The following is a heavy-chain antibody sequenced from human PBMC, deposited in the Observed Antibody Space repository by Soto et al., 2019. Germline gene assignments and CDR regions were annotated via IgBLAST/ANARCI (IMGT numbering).Heavy chain of an antibody. Sequence: GESLKISCKGSGYSFTSFWISWVRQMPGKGLEWMGRIDPSDSYTNYSPSFQGHVTISADKSISTAYLQWSSLKASDTALYYCASSPRGFCSSTSCRELGNYYGMAVWGQGTTVTVSS. CDR2: IDPSDSYT. CDR3: ASSPRGFCSSTSCRELGNYYGMAV. V-gene: IGHV5-10-1*01. D-gene: IGHD2-2*01. J-gene: IGHJ6*02. CDR1: GYSFTSFW.